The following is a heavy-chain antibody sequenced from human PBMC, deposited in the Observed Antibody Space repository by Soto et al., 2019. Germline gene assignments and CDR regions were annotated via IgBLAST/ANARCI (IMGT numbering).Heavy chain of an antibody. J-gene: IGHJ4*02. CDR2: ISSNGGST. D-gene: IGHD5-18*01. CDR3: VKDLLKTLRDTAMIFDY. Sequence: GGSLRLSCSASGFTFSSYAMHWVRQAPGKGLEYVSAISSNGGSTYYADSVKGRFTISRDNSKNTLYLQMSSLRAEDTAVYYCVKDLLKTLRDTAMIFDYWGQGTLVTSPQ. V-gene: IGHV3-64D*06. CDR1: GFTFSSYA.